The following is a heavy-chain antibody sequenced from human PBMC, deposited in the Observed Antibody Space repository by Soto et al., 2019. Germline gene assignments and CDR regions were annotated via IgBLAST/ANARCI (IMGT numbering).Heavy chain of an antibody. J-gene: IGHJ5*01. V-gene: IGHV3-23*01. CDR3: ANDSSLQYSAACSTVQESDS. Sequence: SRISKATGKGLEWVSTTSGDCGGTCYVDSGKGRFTISRDNHKNTLSLQMTSLGAEDTAVYYCANDSSLQYSAACSTVQESDSRGQGTLVTVSS. CDR2: TSGDCGGT. D-gene: IGHD4-17*01.